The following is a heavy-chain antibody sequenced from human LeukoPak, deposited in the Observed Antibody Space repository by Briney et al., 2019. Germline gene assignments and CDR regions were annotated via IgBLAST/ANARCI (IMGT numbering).Heavy chain of an antibody. CDR3: ARDLPLVGAPYFDY. J-gene: IGHJ4*02. Sequence: SQTLSLTCTVSGGSISSGGYYRSWIRQHPGKGLEWIGSIYYSGSTNYNPSLQGRVTISLDTSRNQFSLKLSSVTAEDTAVYYCARDLPLVGAPYFDYWGQGTLVTVSS. CDR1: GGSISSGGYY. V-gene: IGHV4-31*03. D-gene: IGHD1-26*01. CDR2: IYYSGST.